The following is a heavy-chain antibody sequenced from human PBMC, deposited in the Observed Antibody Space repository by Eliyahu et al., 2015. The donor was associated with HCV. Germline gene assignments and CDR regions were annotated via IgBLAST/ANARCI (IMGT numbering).Heavy chain of an antibody. J-gene: IGHJ4*02. Sequence: SSYGMHWVRQAPGKGLEWVAVIWYDGSNKYYADSVKGRFTISRDNSKNTLYLQMNSLRAEDTAVYYCAREGDCTNGVCYTPDYWGQGTLVTVSS. V-gene: IGHV3-33*01. CDR3: AREGDCTNGVCYTPDY. CDR2: IWYDGSNK. D-gene: IGHD2-8*01. CDR1: SSYG.